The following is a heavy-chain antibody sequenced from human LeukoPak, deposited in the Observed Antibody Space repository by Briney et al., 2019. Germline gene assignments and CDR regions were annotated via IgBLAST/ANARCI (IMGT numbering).Heavy chain of an antibody. V-gene: IGHV3-7*01. CDR2: TNEHETEK. D-gene: IGHD3-16*01. J-gene: IGHJ4*02. CDR3: ARDSRGTTFDY. CDR1: GFSFSTYW. Sequence: GGSLRLSCEVSGFSFSTYWMSWVRQAPGKGLEWVGQTNEHETEKYYGDAVRGRFTIYRDNAKNSLYLQMNSLRPEDTAVYYCARDSRGTTFDYWGQGTLVTVSS.